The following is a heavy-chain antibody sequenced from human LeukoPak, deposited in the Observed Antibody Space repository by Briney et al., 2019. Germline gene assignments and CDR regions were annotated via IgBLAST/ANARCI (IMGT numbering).Heavy chain of an antibody. CDR3: ARGGGSSWYYFDY. V-gene: IGHV3-21*01. Sequence: PGGSLRLSCAASGFTFSSYWMSWVRQAPGKGLEWVSSISSSSSYIYYADSVKGRFTISRDNAKNSLYLQMNSLRAEDTAVYYCARGGGSSWYYFDYWGQGTLVTVSS. CDR1: GFTFSSYW. J-gene: IGHJ4*02. CDR2: ISSSSSYI. D-gene: IGHD6-13*01.